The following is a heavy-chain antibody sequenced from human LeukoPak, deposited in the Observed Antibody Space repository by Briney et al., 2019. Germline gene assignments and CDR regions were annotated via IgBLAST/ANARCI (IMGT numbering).Heavy chain of an antibody. CDR1: GFTFDDYA. CDR2: ISWNSGSI. CDR3: AKTGRVNGDYHWFDS. D-gene: IGHD4-17*01. Sequence: GGSLRLSCAASGFTFDDYAMHWVRRAPGKGLEWVSGISWNSGSIGYADSVKGRFTISRDNPKNTLYLQMNSLRAEDTALYYCAKTGRVNGDYHWFDSWGQGTLVTVSS. J-gene: IGHJ5*01. V-gene: IGHV3-9*01.